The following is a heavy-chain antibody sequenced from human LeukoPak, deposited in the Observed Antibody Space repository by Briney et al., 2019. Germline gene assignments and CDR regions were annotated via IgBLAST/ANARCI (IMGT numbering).Heavy chain of an antibody. CDR2: IRSKADSYTT. CDR3: RAAVAGDYFDL. CDR1: GFTLSGAA. D-gene: IGHD6-19*01. V-gene: IGHV3-73*01. Sequence: PGGSLTLSCAASGFTLSGAAMHWVRQASGKGLEWLGRIRSKADSYTTAYAASVKGRFTVSRDDSKNTAYPQMNSLKTEDTAVYYCRAAVAGDYFDLWGRGTLVTVSS. J-gene: IGHJ2*01.